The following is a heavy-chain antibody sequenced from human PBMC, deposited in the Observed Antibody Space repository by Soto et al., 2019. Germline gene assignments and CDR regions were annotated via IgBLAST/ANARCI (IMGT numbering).Heavy chain of an antibody. CDR1: GFTFSSYA. D-gene: IGHD5-18*01. V-gene: IGHV3-23*01. J-gene: IGHJ6*02. CDR3: AKADTAMYYYYGMDV. CDR2: ISGSGGST. Sequence: GGSLRLSCAASGFTFSSYAMSWVRQAPGKGLEWVSAISGSGGSTYYADSVKGRFTISRDNSKNTLYLQMNSLRAEDTAVYYCAKADTAMYYYYGMDVWGQGTTVTVSS.